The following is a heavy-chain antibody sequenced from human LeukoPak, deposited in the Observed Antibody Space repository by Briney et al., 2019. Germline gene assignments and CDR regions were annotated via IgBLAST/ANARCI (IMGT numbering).Heavy chain of an antibody. CDR2: IYTSGST. CDR1: GGSISSGSYY. V-gene: IGHV4-61*02. D-gene: IGHD7-27*01. Sequence: SETLSLTCTVSGGSISSGSYYWSWIRQPAGKGLEWIGRIYTSGSTNYNPSLKSRVTISVDTSKNQFSLKLSSVTAADTAVYYCARGGDVGWFDPWGQGTLVTVSS. CDR3: ARGGDVGWFDP. J-gene: IGHJ5*02.